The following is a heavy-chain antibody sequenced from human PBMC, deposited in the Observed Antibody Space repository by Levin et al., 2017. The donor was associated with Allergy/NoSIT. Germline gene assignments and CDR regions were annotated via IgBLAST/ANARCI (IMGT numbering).Heavy chain of an antibody. D-gene: IGHD6-19*01. J-gene: IGHJ3*02. CDR3: AKDPRVAVAGTEDAFDI. Sequence: GESLKISCAASGFTFSSYAMSWVRQAPGKGLEWVSAISGSGGSTYYADSVKGRFTISRDNSKNTLYLQMNSLRAEDTAVYYCAKDPRVAVAGTEDAFDIWGQGTMVTVSS. CDR1: GFTFSSYA. CDR2: ISGSGGST. V-gene: IGHV3-23*01.